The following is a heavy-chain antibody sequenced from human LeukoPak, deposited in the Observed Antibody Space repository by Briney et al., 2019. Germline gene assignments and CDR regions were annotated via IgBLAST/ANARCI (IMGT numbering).Heavy chain of an antibody. D-gene: IGHD1-14*01. Sequence: ASVKVSCKASGYTFTSYGISWVRQAPGQGLEWMGWINPNSGGTNYAQKFQGRVTMTRDTSISTAYMELSRLRSDDTAVYHCARGTGNLGRFYMDVWGKGTTVTISS. CDR3: ARGTGNLGRFYMDV. CDR1: GYTFTSYG. V-gene: IGHV1-2*02. CDR2: INPNSGGT. J-gene: IGHJ6*03.